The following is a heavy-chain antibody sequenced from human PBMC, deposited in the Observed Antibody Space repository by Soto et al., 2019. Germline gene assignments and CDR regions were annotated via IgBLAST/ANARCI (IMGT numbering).Heavy chain of an antibody. CDR2: INPNSGGT. V-gene: IGHV1-2*02. D-gene: IGHD3-10*01. J-gene: IGHJ6*02. CDR3: ARPNVLLWFGESGFYGMDV. Sequence: GASVKVSCKASGYTLTGYYMHWVRQAPGQGLEWMGWINPNSGGTNYAQKFQGRVTMTRDTSISTAYMELSRLRSDDTAVYYCARPNVLLWFGESGFYGMDVWGQGTPVTVYS. CDR1: GYTLTGYY.